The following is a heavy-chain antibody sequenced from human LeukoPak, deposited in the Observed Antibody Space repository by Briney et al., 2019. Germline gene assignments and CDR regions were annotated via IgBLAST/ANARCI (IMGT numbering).Heavy chain of an antibody. CDR3: GVGNGGNY. J-gene: IGHJ4*02. D-gene: IGHD4-23*01. Sequence: PGGSLRLSCAASGFTFSSYAMSWVRQSPGKGLEWLSAIGGNGASTYYAGSVKGRFTISRDNSKNTVYLQMNSLRAEDTAVYYCGVGNGGNYWGQGTLVTVSS. CDR2: IGGNGAST. CDR1: GFTFSSYA. V-gene: IGHV3-23*01.